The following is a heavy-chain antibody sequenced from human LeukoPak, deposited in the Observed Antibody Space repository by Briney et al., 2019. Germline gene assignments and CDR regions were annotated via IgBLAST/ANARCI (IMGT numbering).Heavy chain of an antibody. CDR2: INPGNGNT. CDR1: GYTFTSYA. CDR3: ARASVPAARSGAFDI. J-gene: IGHJ3*02. V-gene: IGHV1-3*01. Sequence: ASVKVSCKASGYTFTSYAIHWVRQAPGQRLEWMGWINPGNGNTKYSQNFQGRVTITRDTSASTAYMELSSLRSEDTAVYYCARASVPAARSGAFDIWGQGTMVTVSS. D-gene: IGHD2-2*01.